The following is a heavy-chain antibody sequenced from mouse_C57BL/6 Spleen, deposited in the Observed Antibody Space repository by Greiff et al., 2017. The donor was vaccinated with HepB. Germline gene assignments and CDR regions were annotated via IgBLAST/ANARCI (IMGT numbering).Heavy chain of an antibody. CDR3: ARAAYYSNYYVDY. D-gene: IGHD2-5*01. Sequence: EVQLQESGPGLVKPSQSLSLTCSVTGYSITSGYYWNWIRQFPGNKLEWMGYISYDGSNNYNPSLNNRISITRDTSKNQFFLKLNSVTTEDTATYYCARAAYYSNYYVDYWGQGTTLTVSS. J-gene: IGHJ2*01. V-gene: IGHV3-6*01. CDR1: GYSITSGYY. CDR2: ISYDGSN.